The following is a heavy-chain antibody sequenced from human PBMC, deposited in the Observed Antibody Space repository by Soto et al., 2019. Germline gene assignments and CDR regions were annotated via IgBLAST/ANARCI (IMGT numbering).Heavy chain of an antibody. CDR3: ARDFYYYDSSGPSP. Sequence: GGSLRLSCAASGFTFSSYGMHWVRQAPGKGLEWVAVIWYDGSNKYYADSVKGRFTISRDNSKNTLYLQMNSLRAEDTAVYYCARDFYYYDSSGPSPWGQGTLVTVSS. J-gene: IGHJ5*02. CDR2: IWYDGSNK. V-gene: IGHV3-33*01. CDR1: GFTFSSYG. D-gene: IGHD3-22*01.